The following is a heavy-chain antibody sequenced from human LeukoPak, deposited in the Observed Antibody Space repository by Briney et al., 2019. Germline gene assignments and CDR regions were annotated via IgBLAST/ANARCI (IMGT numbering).Heavy chain of an antibody. V-gene: IGHV3-7*01. CDR2: INQDGGKK. J-gene: IGHJ4*02. CDR3: ASARYGDYEGFANLNF. D-gene: IGHD4-17*01. CDR1: VFTFWSLG. Sequence: GGSLRLFCAASVFTFWSLGMIGVRQSTGRGRECVANINQDGGKKYYVASVKGRFTISRDNAKNSLSLQMSSLRAEDTAVYYCASARYGDYEGFANLNFWGQGTLVTVSS.